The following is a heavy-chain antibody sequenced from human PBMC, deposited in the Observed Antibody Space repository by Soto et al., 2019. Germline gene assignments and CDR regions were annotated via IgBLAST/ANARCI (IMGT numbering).Heavy chain of an antibody. CDR3: ARHITMIVVVPNDAFDI. CDR1: GFTVSSNY. Sequence: GGSLRLSCAASGFTVSSNYMSWVRQAPGKGLEWVSVIYSGGSTYYADSVKGRFTISRDNSKNTLYLQMNSLRAEDTAVYYCARHITMIVVVPNDAFDIWGQGTMVTVSS. V-gene: IGHV3-66*04. D-gene: IGHD3-22*01. CDR2: IYSGGST. J-gene: IGHJ3*02.